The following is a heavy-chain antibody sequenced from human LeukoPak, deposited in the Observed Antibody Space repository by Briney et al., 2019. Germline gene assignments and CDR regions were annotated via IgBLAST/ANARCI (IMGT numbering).Heavy chain of an antibody. CDR1: GGSISSSSYS. D-gene: IGHD6-13*01. CDR2: IYYSGST. CDR3: ASEPSSSWYVGPEYYFDY. Sequence: PSETLSLTCTVSGGSISSSSYSWGWIRQPPGKGLEWIGSIYYSGSTYYNPSLKSRVTISVDTSKNQFSLKLSSVTAADTAVYYCASEPSSSWYVGPEYYFDYWGQGTLVTVSS. V-gene: IGHV4-39*01. J-gene: IGHJ4*02.